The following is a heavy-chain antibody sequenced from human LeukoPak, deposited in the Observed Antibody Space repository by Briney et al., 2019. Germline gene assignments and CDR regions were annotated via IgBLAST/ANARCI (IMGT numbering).Heavy chain of an antibody. V-gene: IGHV3-48*04. CDR2: ISSSSSTI. CDR1: GFTFSSYS. CDR3: ARDGEQWLGGYFFDY. J-gene: IGHJ4*02. Sequence: GGSLRLSCAASGFTFSSYSMNWVRQAPGKGLEWVSYISSSSSTIYYADSVKGRFTISRDNAKNSLYLQMNSLRAEDTAVYYCARDGEQWLGGYFFDYWGQGTLVTVSA. D-gene: IGHD6-19*01.